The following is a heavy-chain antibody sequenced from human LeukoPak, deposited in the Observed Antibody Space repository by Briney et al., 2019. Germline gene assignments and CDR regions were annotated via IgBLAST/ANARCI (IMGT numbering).Heavy chain of an antibody. CDR3: ARVRSFFSGQQINWFDP. CDR2: TYYKSKWYN. Sequence: SQTLSLTCAISGDSVSSNSAAWNWIRQSPSRGLEWLGRTYYKSKWYNDYAVSVKSRIIINPDTSKNQFSLQLTSVTPDDTAVYYCARVRSFFSGQQINWFDPWGQGTLVTVSS. CDR1: GDSVSSNSAA. V-gene: IGHV6-1*01. D-gene: IGHD1-26*01. J-gene: IGHJ5*02.